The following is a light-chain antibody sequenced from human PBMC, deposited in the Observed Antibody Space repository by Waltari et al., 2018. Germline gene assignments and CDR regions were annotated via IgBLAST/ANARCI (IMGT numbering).Light chain of an antibody. CDR3: QQYYSFPFL. Sequence: AIRITQSPSSVSASTGDRVTITCRASQGLSSYLAWYQQKPGKAPKLLIYAASALQKGVPSMFCGSGSGTDFTLTISCLQSEDFATYYCQQYYSFPFLFGGGTKVEIK. CDR1: QGLSSY. CDR2: AAS. V-gene: IGKV1-8*01. J-gene: IGKJ4*01.